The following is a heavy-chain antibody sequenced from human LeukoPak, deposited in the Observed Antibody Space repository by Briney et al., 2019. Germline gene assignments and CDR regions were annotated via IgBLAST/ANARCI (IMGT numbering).Heavy chain of an antibody. D-gene: IGHD5-18*01. CDR3: ARGVHSYGYQD. V-gene: IGHV4-34*01. Sequence: SETLSLTCAVYGGSFSGYYWSWIRQLPGKGLEWIGEINHSGSTNYNPSLKSRVTISVDTSKNQFSLKLSSVTAADTAVYYCARGVHSYGYQDWGQGTLVTVSS. CDR1: GGSFSGYY. J-gene: IGHJ4*02. CDR2: INHSGST.